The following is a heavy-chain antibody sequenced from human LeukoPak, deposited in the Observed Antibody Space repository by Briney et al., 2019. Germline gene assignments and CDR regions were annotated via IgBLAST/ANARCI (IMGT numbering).Heavy chain of an antibody. Sequence: PSETLSLTCTVSGGSISSGGYYWSWIRQPPGKGLEWIGYIYHSGRTYYNPSLKSRVTISIDRPKNQFSLRVSSVTAADTAVYYCVRGYSTTERYYDYYMDVWGKGTTVTVSS. D-gene: IGHD6-13*01. CDR2: IYHSGRT. J-gene: IGHJ6*03. CDR1: GGSISSGGYY. CDR3: VRGYSTTERYYDYYMDV. V-gene: IGHV4-30-2*01.